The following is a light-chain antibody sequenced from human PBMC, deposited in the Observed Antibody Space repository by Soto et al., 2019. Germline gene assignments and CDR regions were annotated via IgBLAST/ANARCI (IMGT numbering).Light chain of an antibody. Sequence: QSALTQPASVSGSPGQSTAISCTGTNSDVGSYNYVSWYQQHPGKAPKLMIYDVSNRPSGVSNRFSGSKSGNTASLTISGLQAEDEADYYCSSYTSSSTVVFGGGTQLTVL. CDR2: DVS. V-gene: IGLV2-14*01. CDR1: NSDVGSYNY. CDR3: SSYTSSSTVV. J-gene: IGLJ7*01.